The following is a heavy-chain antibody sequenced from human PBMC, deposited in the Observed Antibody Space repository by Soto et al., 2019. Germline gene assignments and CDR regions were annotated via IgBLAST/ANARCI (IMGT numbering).Heavy chain of an antibody. V-gene: IGHV4-31*03. J-gene: IGHJ4*02. Sequence: QVQLQESGPGLVKPSQTLSLSCTVSGGSLSSGGYYWSWIRQHPGKGLEWIGFIYYSGSTYYNPSPKSRVTISVDTSQNQFSLKLSSVTAADPAGYYCARDTQRGYSGYFDSWGQGTLVTVSS. D-gene: IGHD5-12*01. CDR1: GGSLSSGGYY. CDR2: IYYSGST. CDR3: ARDTQRGYSGYFDS.